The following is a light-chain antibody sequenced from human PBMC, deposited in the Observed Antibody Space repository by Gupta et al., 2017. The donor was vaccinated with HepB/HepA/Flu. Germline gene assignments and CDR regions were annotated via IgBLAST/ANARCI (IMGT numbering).Light chain of an antibody. CDR1: QNINKY. V-gene: IGKV1-39*01. CDR3: QQRYSTPRT. CDR2: AAS. Sequence: DIQMTQSPSSLSASVGDRVTITCRASQNINKYVNWYQQKPGKAPKFLIYAASTMQSGVPSRFSGSGSGTDFTLTISSLQPEDFATYYCQQRYSTPRTFGGGTKVEIK. J-gene: IGKJ4*01.